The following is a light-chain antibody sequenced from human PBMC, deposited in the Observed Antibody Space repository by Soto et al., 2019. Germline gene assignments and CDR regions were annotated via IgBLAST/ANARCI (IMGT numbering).Light chain of an antibody. Sequence: QSVLTQPASVSGSPGQSITISCTGTSSDVGGYNYVSWYQQHPGKAPKLMIYDVSNRPSGVSNRFSGSKSGNTASLTISGLQAEDEATYYCCSYTSSGSVLFGGGTKLTVL. V-gene: IGLV2-14*01. J-gene: IGLJ2*01. CDR2: DVS. CDR3: CSYTSSGSVL. CDR1: SSDVGGYNY.